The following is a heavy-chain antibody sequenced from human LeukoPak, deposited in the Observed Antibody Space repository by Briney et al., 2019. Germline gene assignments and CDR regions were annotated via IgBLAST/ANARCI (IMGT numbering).Heavy chain of an antibody. V-gene: IGHV3-11*01. CDR2: ISSSGSTI. CDR1: GFTFSDYY. D-gene: IGHD3-22*01. Sequence: GGSLRLSCAASGFTFSDYYMSWIRQAPGKGLEGVSYISSSGSTIYYADSVKGRFTISRDNAKNSLYLQMNSLRAEDTAVYYCARVQPHYYDSSGYPPNYWGQGTLVTVSS. J-gene: IGHJ4*02. CDR3: ARVQPHYYDSSGYPPNY.